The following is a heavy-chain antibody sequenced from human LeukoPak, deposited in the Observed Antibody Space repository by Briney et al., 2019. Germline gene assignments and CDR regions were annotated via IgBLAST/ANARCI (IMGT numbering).Heavy chain of an antibody. D-gene: IGHD3-10*01. CDR3: AKDYSKTSYYGSGTYYRPNWFDP. CDR2: IRCDGSIK. J-gene: IGHJ5*02. CDR1: GFTFDDYG. Sequence: GGSLRLSCAASGFTFDDYGMHWVRQAPGKGLEWVAFIRCDGSIKYYAASVKGRFTISRDNFKKTLYLQMNSLRAEEAAVYYCAKDYSKTSYYGSGTYYRPNWFDPWGQGTLVTVSS. V-gene: IGHV3-30*02.